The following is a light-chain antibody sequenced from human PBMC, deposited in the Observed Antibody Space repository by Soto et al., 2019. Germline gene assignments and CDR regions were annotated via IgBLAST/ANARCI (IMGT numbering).Light chain of an antibody. J-gene: IGKJ2*01. CDR2: GAF. CDR1: QSVSSAH. CDR3: QQYGSSPMYT. Sequence: EIVLTQSPGTLSLSPGERATLSCRASQSVSSAHLAWYQQKPGQAPRLLIYGAFSRATGIPDRCSGRGSGTDFTLTISRLEPEDFAVYYCQQYGSSPMYTFGQGTKLEIK. V-gene: IGKV3-20*01.